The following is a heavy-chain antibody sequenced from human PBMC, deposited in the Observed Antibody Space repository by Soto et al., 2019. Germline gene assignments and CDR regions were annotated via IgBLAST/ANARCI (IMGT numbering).Heavy chain of an antibody. V-gene: IGHV4-31*03. J-gene: IGHJ3*02. Sequence: LSITYTVSGGYISSGGYYWSWIRQHPGKGLEWIGYIYYSGSTYYNPSLKSRFTISVDTSKNPFSLKMSSVTAADTAVYYCARTSPEDYGAFDIWGQGTMVTVSS. CDR3: ARTSPEDYGAFDI. D-gene: IGHD4-17*01. CDR2: IYYSGST. CDR1: GGYISSGGYY.